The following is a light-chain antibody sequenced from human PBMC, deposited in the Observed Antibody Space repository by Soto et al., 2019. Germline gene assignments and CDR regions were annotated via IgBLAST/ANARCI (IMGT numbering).Light chain of an antibody. CDR2: GAF. CDR3: HQHGGSQCP. V-gene: IGKV3-20*01. Sequence: IVLTQSPGTLSWSPGERATLSCRASQSVSNNYLAWYQQKPGQAPRLLIYGAFSRATGIPDRFSGGGSGEDFTSTISRLGAEDSAVHCYHQHGGSQCPLGQGTRVEIX. CDR1: QSVSNNY. J-gene: IGKJ1*01.